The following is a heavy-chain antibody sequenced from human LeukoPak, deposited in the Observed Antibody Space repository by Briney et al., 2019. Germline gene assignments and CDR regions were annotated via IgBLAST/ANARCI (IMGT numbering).Heavy chain of an antibody. CDR3: AKALYYYDSSGPNY. V-gene: IGHV3-9*01. CDR2: ISWNSGSI. J-gene: IGHJ4*02. CDR1: GFTFSSYW. Sequence: GGSLRLSCAASGFTFSSYWMSWVRQAPGKGLEWVSGISWNSGSIGYADSVKGRFTISRDNAKNSLYLQMNSLRAEDTALYYCAKALYYYDSSGPNYWGQGTLVTVSS. D-gene: IGHD3-22*01.